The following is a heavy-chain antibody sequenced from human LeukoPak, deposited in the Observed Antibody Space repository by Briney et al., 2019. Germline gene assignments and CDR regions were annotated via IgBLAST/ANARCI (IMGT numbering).Heavy chain of an antibody. CDR1: GSTFDDYA. V-gene: IGHV3-9*03. D-gene: IGHD1-26*01. J-gene: IGHJ4*02. CDR2: ISWNSGSI. Sequence: PGGSLRLSCAASGSTFDDYAMHWVRHAPGKGLEWVSGISWNSGSIGYADSVKGRFTISRDNANNSLYLQMNSLRAGEMGFYYCAKDKDRGSYSGFYYFDYWGQGTLVTVSS. CDR3: AKDKDRGSYSGFYYFDY.